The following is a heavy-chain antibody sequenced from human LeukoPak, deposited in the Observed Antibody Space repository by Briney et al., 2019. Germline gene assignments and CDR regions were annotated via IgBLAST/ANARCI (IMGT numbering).Heavy chain of an antibody. J-gene: IGHJ2*01. Sequence: GGSLRLSCTASGFTFSNYWMSWVRQAPGKGLEWVSSISSGSSYIYYADSVKGRFTISRDNAKNSLYLQMNSLRAEDTAVYYCARDLTAVTAGYWYFDLWGRGTLVTVSS. CDR3: ARDLTAVTAGYWYFDL. CDR1: GFTFSNYW. V-gene: IGHV3-21*01. D-gene: IGHD4-17*01. CDR2: ISSGSSYI.